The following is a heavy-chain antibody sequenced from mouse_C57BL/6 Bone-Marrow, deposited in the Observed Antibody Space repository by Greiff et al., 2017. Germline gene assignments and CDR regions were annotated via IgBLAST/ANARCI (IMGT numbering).Heavy chain of an antibody. CDR1: GFTFSDYG. Sequence: DVKLQESGGGLVKPGGSLKLSCAASGFTFSDYGMHWVRQAPEKGLEWVAYISSGSSTIYYADTVKGRFTISRDNAKNTLFLQMTSLRSEDTAMYYCARGYGNGWFAYWGQGTLVTVSA. D-gene: IGHD2-1*01. J-gene: IGHJ3*01. CDR3: ARGYGNGWFAY. V-gene: IGHV5-17*01. CDR2: ISSGSSTI.